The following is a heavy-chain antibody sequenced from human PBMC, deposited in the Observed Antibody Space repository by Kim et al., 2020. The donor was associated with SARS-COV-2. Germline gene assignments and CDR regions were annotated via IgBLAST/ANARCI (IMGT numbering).Heavy chain of an antibody. D-gene: IGHD6-19*01. V-gene: IGHV1-69*13. CDR2: IIPICGTA. CDR1: GGTFSSYA. Sequence: SVKVSCKASGGTFSSYAISWVRQAPGQGLEWMGGIIPICGTANYAQKFQGRVTITADESTSTAYMELSSLRSEDTAVYYCARGGSGWYLNYYGMDVWGQGTTVTVSS. CDR3: ARGGSGWYLNYYGMDV. J-gene: IGHJ6*02.